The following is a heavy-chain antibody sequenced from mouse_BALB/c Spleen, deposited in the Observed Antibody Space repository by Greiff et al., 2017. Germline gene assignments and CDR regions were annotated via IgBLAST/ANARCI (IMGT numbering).Heavy chain of an antibody. CDR3: ARDKKVARGYFDV. D-gene: IGHD1-1*01. CDR1: GFTFSSYG. J-gene: IGHJ1*01. CDR2: INSNGGST. Sequence: DVKLVESGGGLVQPGGSLKLSCAASGFTFSSYGMSWVRQTPDKRLELVATINSNGGSTYYPDSVKGRFTISRDNAKNTLYLQMSSLKSEDTAMYYCARDKKVARGYFDVWGAGTTVTVSS. V-gene: IGHV5-6-3*01.